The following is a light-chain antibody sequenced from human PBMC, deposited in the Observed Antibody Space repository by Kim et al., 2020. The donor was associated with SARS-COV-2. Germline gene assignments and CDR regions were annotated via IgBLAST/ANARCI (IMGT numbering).Light chain of an antibody. CDR3: ATWDDSLNDVV. V-gene: IGLV1-44*01. CDR2: TNN. CDR1: NSNIGTNA. J-gene: IGLJ2*01. Sequence: QSVLTQPPSASGPPGQSVTISCSGSNSNIGTNAVNWYRQLPGTAPKLLIYTNNQRLLGVPDRFSGSKSGTSASLAISGLQSEDEAIYYCATWDDSLNDVVFGGGTQLTVL.